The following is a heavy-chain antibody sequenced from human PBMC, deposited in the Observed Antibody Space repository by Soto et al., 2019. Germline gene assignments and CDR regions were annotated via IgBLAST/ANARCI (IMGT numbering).Heavy chain of an antibody. CDR3: ATDLKQLRPSYYHMNV. D-gene: IGHD6-6*01. V-gene: IGHV1-24*01. Sequence: ATGKVSGKVSVSTLTEVSIHWVRQAPGKGLEWMGGFDPEDGETIYAQKFQGRVTMTEDTSTDTAYMELSSLRSEDPAVYYCATDLKQLRPSYYHMNVWGKGTTVTVSS. CDR1: VSTLTEVS. J-gene: IGHJ6*03. CDR2: FDPEDGET.